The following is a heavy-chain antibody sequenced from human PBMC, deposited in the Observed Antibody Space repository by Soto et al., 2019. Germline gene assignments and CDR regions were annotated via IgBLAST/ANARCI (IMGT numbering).Heavy chain of an antibody. V-gene: IGHV3-30*18. CDR2: ISYDGSNK. J-gene: IGHJ6*02. Sequence: QVQLVESGGGVVQPGKSLRLSCAASGFTFSTCGMHWVRQAPGKGLEWVSLISYDGSNKYYADSVKGRFTISRDNSKNPLYLQMNSLRAEDTAMYYCAKDRGGSYYVWDGMDVWGQGTTVTVSS. CDR3: AKDRGGSYYVWDGMDV. CDR1: GFTFSTCG. D-gene: IGHD1-26*01.